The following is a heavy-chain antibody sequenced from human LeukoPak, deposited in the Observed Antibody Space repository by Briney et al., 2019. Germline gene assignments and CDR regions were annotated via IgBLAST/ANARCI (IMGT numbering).Heavy chain of an antibody. V-gene: IGHV3-23*01. CDR2: ISGRGSNT. CDR1: GFTFSSYA. J-gene: IGHJ4*02. Sequence: GGSLRLSCAASGFTFSSYAMTWVRQAPGKGLEWVSAISGRGSNTYYADSVKGRFTISRDNSKNTLYLLINSLRADDTAVYYCARGNGDYAIHPDYWGQGTLVTVSS. CDR3: ARGNGDYAIHPDY. D-gene: IGHD4-17*01.